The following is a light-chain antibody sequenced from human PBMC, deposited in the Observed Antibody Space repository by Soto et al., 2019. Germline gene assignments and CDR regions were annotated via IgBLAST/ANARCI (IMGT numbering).Light chain of an antibody. CDR2: DVS. CDR3: CSFAGSATLYG. J-gene: IGLJ1*01. V-gene: IGLV2-11*01. CDR1: SSDVGGYNY. Sequence: LTQPRSVSGSPGQSVTISCTGTSSDVGGYNYVSWYQQHPGKAPKLIIYDVSERPSGVPDRFSGSKSGNTASLTISGLQAEDEADYFCCSFAGSATLYGFGIGTKVTVL.